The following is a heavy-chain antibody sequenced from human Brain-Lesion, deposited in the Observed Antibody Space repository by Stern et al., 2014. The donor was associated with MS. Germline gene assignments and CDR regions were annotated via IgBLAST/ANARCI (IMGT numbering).Heavy chain of an antibody. V-gene: IGHV1-24*01. Sequence: QVQLMQSGAEVKKPGASVKVSCKVSGYTLTELSMHWVRQAPRKGLEWMGGFDPEDGETIYAQKFQGRVTMTEDTSTDTAYMERSSLRSEDTAVYYCATLSPGAGGNYYRHFDYWGQGTLVTVSS. CDR2: FDPEDGET. CDR1: GYTLTELS. D-gene: IGHD1-26*01. CDR3: ATLSPGAGGNYYRHFDY. J-gene: IGHJ4*02.